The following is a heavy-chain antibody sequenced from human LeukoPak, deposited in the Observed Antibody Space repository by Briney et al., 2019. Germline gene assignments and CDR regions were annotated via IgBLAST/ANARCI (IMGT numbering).Heavy chain of an antibody. CDR2: IKQDGSEK. D-gene: IGHD2-15*01. V-gene: IGHV3-7*01. CDR1: GFTFSNYW. J-gene: IGHJ3*02. CDR3: ARDVGSCSGGRCYDAFDI. Sequence: GGSLRLSCAASGFTFSNYWMTWVRQAPGKGLEWVANIKQDGSEKYYVDSVKGRFTISRDNAKNSLFLQMNSLRAEDTAVYCCARDVGSCSGGRCYDAFDIWGLGTMVTVSS.